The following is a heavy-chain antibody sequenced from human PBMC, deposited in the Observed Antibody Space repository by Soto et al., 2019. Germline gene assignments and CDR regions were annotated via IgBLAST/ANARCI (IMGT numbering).Heavy chain of an antibody. J-gene: IGHJ4*02. CDR1: GFTFSSYA. D-gene: IGHD3-16*02. Sequence: GGSLRLSCAASGFTFSSYAMSWVRQAPGKGLEWVSAISGSGGSTYYADSVKGRFTISRDNSKNTLYLQMNSLRAEDTAVYYCAICIWGSYPPPPDYWGQGTLVTVSS. CDR3: AICIWGSYPPPPDY. CDR2: ISGSGGST. V-gene: IGHV3-23*01.